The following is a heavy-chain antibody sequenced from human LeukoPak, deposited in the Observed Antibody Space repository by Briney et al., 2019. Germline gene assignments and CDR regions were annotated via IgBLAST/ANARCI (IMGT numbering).Heavy chain of an antibody. J-gene: IGHJ4*02. V-gene: IGHV4-34*01. CDR1: GGSFSGYY. CDR2: INHSGST. D-gene: IGHD4-17*01. CDR3: ASNGYGLDY. Sequence: SDTLSLTCAVYGGSFSGYYWSWIRQPPGKGLEWIGEINHSGSTNYNPSLKSRVTISVDTSKNQFSLKLSSVTAADTAVYYCASNGYGLDYWGQGTLVTVSS.